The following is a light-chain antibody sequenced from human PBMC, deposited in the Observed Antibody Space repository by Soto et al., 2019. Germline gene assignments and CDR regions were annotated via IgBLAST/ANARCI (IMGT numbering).Light chain of an antibody. V-gene: IGLV1-44*01. CDR1: SSNIGSNT. CDR2: SNK. CDR3: AAWDDILIGVL. Sequence: QSVLTQPPSASGTPGQRVTISCSGSSSNIGSNTVNWYQQLPGTAPKLLIYSNKQRPSGVPARFSGSKSCTAASLAIIGLRCVEGGDYNCAAWDDILIGVLSGGGTKRTSL. J-gene: IGLJ2*01.